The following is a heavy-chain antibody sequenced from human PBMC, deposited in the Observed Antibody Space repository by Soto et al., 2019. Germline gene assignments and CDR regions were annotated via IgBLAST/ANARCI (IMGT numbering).Heavy chain of an antibody. Sequence: PGGSLRLSCAGSGFTLSNYEMNWVRQAPGKGLEWVSYISTGGSSIYYADSVKGRFTIARDNGKNSVYLQMGSLRAEDTATYYCARERGGLSGADVWGQGTTVTVSS. CDR2: ISTGGSSI. D-gene: IGHD1-26*01. CDR3: ARERGGLSGADV. CDR1: GFTLSNYE. J-gene: IGHJ6*02. V-gene: IGHV3-48*03.